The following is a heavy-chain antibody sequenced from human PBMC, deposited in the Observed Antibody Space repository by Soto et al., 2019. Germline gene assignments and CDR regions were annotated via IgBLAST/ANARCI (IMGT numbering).Heavy chain of an antibody. CDR3: ASGYSSSFDY. Sequence: GGSLRLSCAASGFTSSSYGMHWVRQAPGKGLEYVSAISSNGGSTYYANSVKGRFTISRDNSKNTLYLQMGSLRAEDMAVYYCASGYSSSFDYWGQGTLVTVSS. D-gene: IGHD6-13*01. CDR1: GFTSSSYG. V-gene: IGHV3-64*01. J-gene: IGHJ4*02. CDR2: ISSNGGST.